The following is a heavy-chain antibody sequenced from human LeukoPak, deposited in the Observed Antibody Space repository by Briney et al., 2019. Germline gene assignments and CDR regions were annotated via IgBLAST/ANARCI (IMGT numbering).Heavy chain of an antibody. V-gene: IGHV4-59*01. CDR1: GASISSYY. CDR2: IYYSGST. CDR3: ARAYSSSWYYDY. D-gene: IGHD6-13*01. J-gene: IGHJ4*03. Sequence: MTSETLSLTCTVSGASISSYYWSWIRQPPGKGLEWIGYIYYSGSTNYNPSLKSRVTISVDTSKNQFSLKLSSVTAADTAVYYCARAYSSSWYYDYWGQGTTVTVSS.